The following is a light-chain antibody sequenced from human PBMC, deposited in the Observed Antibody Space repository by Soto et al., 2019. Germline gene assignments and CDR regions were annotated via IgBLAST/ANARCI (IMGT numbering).Light chain of an antibody. CDR2: AAS. V-gene: IGKV1-8*01. CDR1: QGISSY. Sequence: IHIAQSPCTSSGRARDWVTVAGRASQGISSYLAWYQQKPGKAPKPLIYAASTLQSGVPSRFSGSGSGTDFTLTISCLQSEDFATYYCQQAHSIPYTFGRGTRLEIK. CDR3: QQAHSIPYT. J-gene: IGKJ5*01.